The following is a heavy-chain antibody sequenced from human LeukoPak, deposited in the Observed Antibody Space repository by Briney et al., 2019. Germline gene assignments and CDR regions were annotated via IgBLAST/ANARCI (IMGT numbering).Heavy chain of an antibody. V-gene: IGHV4-4*09. J-gene: IGHJ4*02. CDR3: ARLGNYHDF. CDR2: IHSSGGS. D-gene: IGHD1-26*01. CDR1: GASISNYY. Sequence: KASETLSLTCTVSGASISNYYWSWIRQTPEKGLEWMGHIHSSGGSSYYPSLKSRLTLSIDTSRNQLSLKLPSVTAADTAVYFCARLGNYHDFWGQGARVTVSS.